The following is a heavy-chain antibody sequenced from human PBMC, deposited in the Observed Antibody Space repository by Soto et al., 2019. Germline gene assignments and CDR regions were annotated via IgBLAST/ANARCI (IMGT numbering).Heavy chain of an antibody. CDR1: VGTFSSYA. Sequence: GASVKVSCKASVGTFSSYAISWVRQAPGQGLEWMGGIIPIFGTANYAQQFQGRVTITTNESTSTAYMELSSLRSEDTAVYYCARSMVTYYYDSSGYPFDYWGQGTLVTVSS. J-gene: IGHJ4*02. V-gene: IGHV1-69*05. CDR3: ARSMVTYYYDSSGYPFDY. D-gene: IGHD3-22*01. CDR2: IIPIFGTA.